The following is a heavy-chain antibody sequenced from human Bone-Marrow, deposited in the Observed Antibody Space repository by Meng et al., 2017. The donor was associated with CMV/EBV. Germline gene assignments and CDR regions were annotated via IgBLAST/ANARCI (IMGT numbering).Heavy chain of an antibody. CDR3: ANDLILDKYSSSRYGMDV. CDR2: ISGSGGST. D-gene: IGHD6-6*01. V-gene: IGHV3-23*01. J-gene: IGHJ6*02. Sequence: GGSLRLSCAASGFTFSSYAMSWVRQAPGKGLEWVSAISGSGGSTYYADSVKGRFTISRDNSKNTLYLQMNSLRAEDTAVYYCANDLILDKYSSSRYGMDVWGQGTTVTVSS. CDR1: GFTFSSYA.